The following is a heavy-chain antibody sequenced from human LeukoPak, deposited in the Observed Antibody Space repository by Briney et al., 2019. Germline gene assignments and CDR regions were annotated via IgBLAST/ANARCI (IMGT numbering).Heavy chain of an antibody. CDR2: IYYSGYT. CDR1: GGPISRYH. CDR3: ARDRGAMVGATGTVGECDF. J-gene: IGHJ4*02. V-gene: IGHV4-59*12. D-gene: IGHD1-26*01. Sequence: PSETLSLTCTVSGGPISRYHWSWIRQPPGKGLEWFGYIYYSGYTNYNPSLKSRVTISVNTSKNQFYLKLSSVTAADTAVYYCARDRGAMVGATGTVGECDFWGQGALVTVSS.